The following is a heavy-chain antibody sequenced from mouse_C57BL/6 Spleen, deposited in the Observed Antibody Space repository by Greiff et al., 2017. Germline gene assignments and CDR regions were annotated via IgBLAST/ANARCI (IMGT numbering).Heavy chain of an antibody. J-gene: IGHJ2*01. CDR1: GFNIKNTY. D-gene: IGHD2-5*01. CDR2: IDPANGNT. Sequence: EVKLVESVAELVRPGASVKLSCTASGFNIKNTYMHWVKQRPEQGLEWIGRIDPANGNTKYAPKFQGKATITADTSSNTAYLQLSSLTSEDTAIYYCARIIFYSNYEEFDYWGQGTTLTVSS. CDR3: ARIIFYSNYEEFDY. V-gene: IGHV14-3*01.